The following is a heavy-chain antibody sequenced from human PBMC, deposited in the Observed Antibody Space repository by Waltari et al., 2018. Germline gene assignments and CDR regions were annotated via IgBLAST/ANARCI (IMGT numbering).Heavy chain of an antibody. J-gene: IGHJ4*02. CDR2: IYYSGSA. CDR1: GGSISSSSYY. D-gene: IGHD3-3*01. CDR3: ARQFTILGVTPFDY. V-gene: IGHV4-39*07. Sequence: QLQLQESGPGLVKPSETLSLTCTVSGGSISSSSYYWGWVRQPPGKGLEWIGSIYYSGSAYYNPSLKSRVTTSVETPNNQFSLRLSSVTAADTAVYYCARQFTILGVTPFDYWGQGILVSVSS.